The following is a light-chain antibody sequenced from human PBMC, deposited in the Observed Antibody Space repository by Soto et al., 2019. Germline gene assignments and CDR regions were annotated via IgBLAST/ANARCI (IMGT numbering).Light chain of an antibody. V-gene: IGKV1-39*01. CDR3: PQRYSILIT. J-gene: IGKJ5*01. Sequence: DIQITQSPSSLSASVGDRVTITCRASQSISSDLNWYQQNPGKAPQALIYASSSLQSGGPTRFRGQGSGTDITLTISRLQPEDFATYYCPQRYSILITFGQGTRLEIK. CDR1: QSISSD. CDR2: ASS.